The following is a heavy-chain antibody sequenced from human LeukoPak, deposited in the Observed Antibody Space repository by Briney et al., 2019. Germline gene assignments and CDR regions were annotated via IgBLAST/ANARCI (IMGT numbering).Heavy chain of an antibody. Sequence: ASVKVSCKAGGYTFTRYDINWVRQATGQGLKWMGWMNPSSGDTGYAQKFQDRVTITRNTSINTAYMELSSLISEDTAVYYCARQGSSWSDYWYFDLWGRGTLVTVSS. D-gene: IGHD6-13*01. CDR3: ARQGSSWSDYWYFDL. CDR2: MNPSSGDT. V-gene: IGHV1-8*03. J-gene: IGHJ2*01. CDR1: GYTFTRYD.